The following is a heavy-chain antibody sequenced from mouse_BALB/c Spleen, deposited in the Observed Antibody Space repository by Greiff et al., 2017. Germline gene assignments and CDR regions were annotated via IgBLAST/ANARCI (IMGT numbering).Heavy chain of an antibody. J-gene: IGHJ3*01. CDR2: ISSGGSYT. CDR3: ARDLLLPFAY. D-gene: IGHD1-1*01. CDR1: GFTFSSYA. Sequence: EVMLVESGGGLVKPGGSLKLSCAASGFTFSSYAMSWVRQSPEKRLEWVAEISSGGSYTYYPDTVTGRFTISRDNAKNTLYLEMSSLRSEDTAMYYCARDLLLPFAYWGQGTLVTVSA. V-gene: IGHV5-9-4*01.